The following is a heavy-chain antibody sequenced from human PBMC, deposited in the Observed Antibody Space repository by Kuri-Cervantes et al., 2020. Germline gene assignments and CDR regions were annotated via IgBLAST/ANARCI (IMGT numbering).Heavy chain of an antibody. J-gene: IGHJ2*01. CDR3: AREVMRRDYYDSSGGRYFDL. V-gene: IGHV3-48*01. CDR1: GFIFDDYA. Sequence: GESLKISCAASGFIFDDYAMSWVRQAPGKGLEWVSYISSSSSTIYYADSVKGRFTISRDNAKNSLYLQMNSLRAEDTAVYYCAREVMRRDYYDSSGGRYFDLWGRGTLVTVSS. CDR2: ISSSSSTI. D-gene: IGHD3-22*01.